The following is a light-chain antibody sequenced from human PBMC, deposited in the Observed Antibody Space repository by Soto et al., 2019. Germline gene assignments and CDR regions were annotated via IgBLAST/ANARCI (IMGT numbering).Light chain of an antibody. CDR2: AAS. CDR3: QQYGISPWT. J-gene: IGKJ1*01. Sequence: IVMTHTPGTLYLSPGERATISCRASPSVRNNYLAWYQQKPGQAPRLLIYAASGRPNDMPDRFSGSGSGKDFTFTISRLEPEDIAVYHSQQYGISPWTFGQGTKVEIK. V-gene: IGKV3-20*01. CDR1: PSVRNNY.